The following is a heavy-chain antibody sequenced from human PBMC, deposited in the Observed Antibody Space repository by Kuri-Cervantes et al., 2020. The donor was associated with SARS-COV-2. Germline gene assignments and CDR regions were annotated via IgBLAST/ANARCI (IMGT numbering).Heavy chain of an antibody. CDR2: INHSGST. CDR1: GGSFSGYY. D-gene: IGHD6-19*01. CDR3: ARHPSLRAVAGNVRGAFDI. Sequence: SQTLSLTCAVYGGSFSGYYWSWIRQPPGKGLEWIGEINHSGSTNYNPSLKSRVTISVGTSKNQFSLKLSSVTAADTAVYYCARHPSLRAVAGNVRGAFDIWGQGTMVTVSS. V-gene: IGHV4-34*01. J-gene: IGHJ3*02.